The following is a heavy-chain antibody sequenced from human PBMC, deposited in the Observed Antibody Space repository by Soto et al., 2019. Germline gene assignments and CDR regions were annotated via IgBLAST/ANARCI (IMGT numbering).Heavy chain of an antibody. Sequence: GASVKVSCKASGFTFTSSAVQWVRQARGQRLEWIGWIVVGSGNTNYAQKFQERVTITRDMSTSTAYMELSSLRSEDTAVYYCAAEWGGSGGLRDNYYYYYGMDVWGQGTTVTVSS. CDR2: IVVGSGNT. CDR1: GFTFTSSA. V-gene: IGHV1-58*01. J-gene: IGHJ6*02. CDR3: AAEWGGSGGLRDNYYYYYGMDV. D-gene: IGHD3-16*01.